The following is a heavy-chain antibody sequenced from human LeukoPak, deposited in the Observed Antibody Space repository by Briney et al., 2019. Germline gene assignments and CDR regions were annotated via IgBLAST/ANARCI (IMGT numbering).Heavy chain of an antibody. CDR2: ISSSSSTI. V-gene: IGHV3-48*01. J-gene: IGHJ4*02. Sequence: GGSLRLSCAASGFTFSSYGMHWVRQAPGKGLEWVSYISSSSSTIYYADSVKGRFTISRDNAKNSLYLQMNSLRAEDTAVYYCAREDGSWFATPFDYWGQGTLVTVSS. D-gene: IGHD3-10*01. CDR1: GFTFSSYG. CDR3: AREDGSWFATPFDY.